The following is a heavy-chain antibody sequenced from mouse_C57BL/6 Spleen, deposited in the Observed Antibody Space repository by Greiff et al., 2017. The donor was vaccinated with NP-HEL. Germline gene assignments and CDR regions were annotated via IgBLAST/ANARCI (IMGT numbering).Heavy chain of an antibody. J-gene: IGHJ3*01. V-gene: IGHV1-81*01. CDR2: IYPRSGNT. CDR3: ARVYDGAWFAY. Sequence: VQLQQSGAELARPGASVKLSCKASGYTFTSYGISWVKQRTGQGLEWIGEIYPRSGNTYYTEKFKGKATLTADKSSSTAYMELRSLTSEDSAVYFCARVYDGAWFAYWGQGTLVTVSA. D-gene: IGHD2-12*01. CDR1: GYTFTSYG.